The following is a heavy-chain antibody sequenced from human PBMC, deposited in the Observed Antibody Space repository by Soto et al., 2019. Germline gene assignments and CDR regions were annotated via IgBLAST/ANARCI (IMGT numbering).Heavy chain of an antibody. CDR1: GGTFSSYA. Sequence: GASVKVSCKASGGTFSSYAISWVRQAPGQGLEWMGGIIPIFGTANYAQKFQGRVTITADESTGTAYMELSSLRSEDTAVYYCAPNLGYCSGGSCYGDYWGQGTLVTVSS. V-gene: IGHV1-69*13. CDR2: IIPIFGTA. D-gene: IGHD2-15*01. CDR3: APNLGYCSGGSCYGDY. J-gene: IGHJ4*02.